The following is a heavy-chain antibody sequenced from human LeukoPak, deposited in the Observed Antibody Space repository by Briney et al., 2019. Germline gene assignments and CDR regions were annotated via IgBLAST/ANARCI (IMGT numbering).Heavy chain of an antibody. V-gene: IGHV3-30-3*01. CDR3: AGDPGERWLQFLFDY. CDR1: GFTFSSYA. D-gene: IGHD5-24*01. CDR2: ISYDGSNK. J-gene: IGHJ4*02. Sequence: GGSLRLSCAASGFTFSSYAMHWVRQAPGKGLEWVAVISYDGSNKYYADSVKGRFTISRDNSKNTLYLQMNSLRAEDTAVYYCAGDPGERWLQFLFDYWGQGTLVTVSS.